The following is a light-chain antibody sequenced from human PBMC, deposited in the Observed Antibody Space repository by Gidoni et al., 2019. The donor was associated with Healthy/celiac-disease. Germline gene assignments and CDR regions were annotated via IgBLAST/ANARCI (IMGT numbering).Light chain of an antibody. V-gene: IGLV3-25*03. CDR3: QSADSSGTLNWV. J-gene: IGLJ3*02. CDR1: ALPKQY. Sequence: SYELTQPPSVSVSSGQTARITCSGDALPKQYAYWYQQKPGQAPVLVIYKDSERHSGIPERFSGSSSGTTVTLTISGVQAEDEADYYCQSADSSGTLNWVFGGGTKLTVL. CDR2: KDS.